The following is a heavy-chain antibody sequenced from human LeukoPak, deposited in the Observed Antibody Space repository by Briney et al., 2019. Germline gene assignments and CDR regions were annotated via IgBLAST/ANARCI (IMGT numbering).Heavy chain of an antibody. CDR2: IYNSGST. J-gene: IGHJ4*02. D-gene: IGHD6-19*01. CDR1: GYSISSNYH. V-gene: IGHV4-38-2*02. CDR3: ARVRAVAGTPPDY. Sequence: SETLSLTCTVSGYSISSNYHWGWIRQPPGKGLEWIATIYNSGSTYYNPSLKSRVTISVDTSKKQFSLKMRSVTAADTAVYYCARVRAVAGTPPDYWGQGTLVTVSS.